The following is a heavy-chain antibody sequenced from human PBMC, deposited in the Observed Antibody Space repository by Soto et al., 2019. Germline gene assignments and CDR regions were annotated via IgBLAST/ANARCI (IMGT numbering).Heavy chain of an antibody. CDR2: IIPIFGTA. CDR1: GGTFSSYA. Sequence: SVKISCKASGGTFSSYAISWVRQAPGQGLKWMGGIIPIFGTANYAQKFQGRVTITADKSTSTAYMELSSLRSEDTAVYYCARENYYGSGSHYWGQGTMVTVS. D-gene: IGHD3-10*01. V-gene: IGHV1-69*06. CDR3: ARENYYGSGSHY. J-gene: IGHJ4*02.